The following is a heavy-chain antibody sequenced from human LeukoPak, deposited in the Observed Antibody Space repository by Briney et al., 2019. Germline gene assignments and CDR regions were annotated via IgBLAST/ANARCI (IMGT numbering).Heavy chain of an antibody. CDR3: AREASAAYYYDSSGYYWEDY. J-gene: IGHJ4*02. Sequence: PGGSLRLSCAASGFTFSSYIMNWVRQAPGKGLEWVSSISSSSSYIYYADSVKGRFTISRDNAKNSLYLQMNSLRAEDTAVYYCAREASAAYYYDSSGYYWEDYWGQGTLVTVSS. CDR1: GFTFSSYI. CDR2: ISSSSSYI. V-gene: IGHV3-21*01. D-gene: IGHD3-22*01.